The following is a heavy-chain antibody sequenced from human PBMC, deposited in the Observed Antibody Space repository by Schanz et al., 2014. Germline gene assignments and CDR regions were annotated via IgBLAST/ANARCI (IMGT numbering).Heavy chain of an antibody. V-gene: IGHV1-69*04. CDR2: FTSILGIP. J-gene: IGHJ5*01. D-gene: IGHD6-19*01. CDR1: GATFSSYA. Sequence: KISCKASGATFSSYAISWVRPAPVQGLEWMVRFTSILGIPNYAQKFQGRVTMTRDTSTSTVYIELSSLKCEDTAVYYCAREPSVALDGRPHFVYVPLCGGNDS. CDR3: AREPSVALDGRPHFVYVPLCGGNDS.